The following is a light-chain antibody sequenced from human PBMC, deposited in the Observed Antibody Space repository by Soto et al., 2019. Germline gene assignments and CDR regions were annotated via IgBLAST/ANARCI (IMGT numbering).Light chain of an antibody. V-gene: IGKV1-27*01. CDR1: QGIANS. J-gene: IGKJ1*01. CDR3: QNYNSALSPT. Sequence: DIQMTQSPSSLSASVGDRVTITCRASQGIANSLAWYQQKPGKVPKLLIYGASTLHSGVPSRFSGSGFGTDFTLTISSLQPEDVATYYCQNYNSALSPTFDQGTKVEIK. CDR2: GAS.